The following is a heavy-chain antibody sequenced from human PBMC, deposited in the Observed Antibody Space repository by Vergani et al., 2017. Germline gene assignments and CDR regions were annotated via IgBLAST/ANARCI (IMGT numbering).Heavy chain of an antibody. J-gene: IGHJ6*03. CDR3: ARSGYCAHGVCYMTYYYYMDV. CDR1: EFAFRSFG. D-gene: IGHD2-8*01. V-gene: IGHV3-30*02. CDR2: IRYDGSKK. Sequence: QARLVESGGGVVQPGGSLRLSCAASEFAFRSFGMHWVRQVPGKGLQWVAFIRYDGSKKHYIESVRGRFTISRDNSKNTLYLQMNNLRAADTAVYYCARSGYCAHGVCYMTYYYYMDVWGKGTAVTVSS.